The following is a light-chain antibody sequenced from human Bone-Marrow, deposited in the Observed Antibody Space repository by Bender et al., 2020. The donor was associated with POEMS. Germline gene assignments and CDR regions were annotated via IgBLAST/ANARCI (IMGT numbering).Light chain of an antibody. CDR3: TSYTTSNTVV. CDR2: DVS. V-gene: IGLV2-14*03. CDR1: STDLGAYNY. Sequence: QSALTQPASVSGSPGQSITISCTGTSTDLGAYNYVSWYQHHPGKAPKLMIYDVSNRPSGVSNRFSGSKSDYTASLTISGLQAEDEADYYCTSYTTSNTVVFGGGTKLTVL. J-gene: IGLJ3*02.